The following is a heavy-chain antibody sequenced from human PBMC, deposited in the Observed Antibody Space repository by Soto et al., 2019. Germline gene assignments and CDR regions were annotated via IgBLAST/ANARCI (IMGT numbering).Heavy chain of an antibody. D-gene: IGHD6-13*01. CDR1: GGTFSSYT. Sequence: QVQLVQSGAEVKKPGSSVKVSCKASGGTFSSYTISWVRQAPGQGLELMGRIIPILGIANYAQKFQGRVTITADKSTSTAYMELSSLRSEDTAVYYCAGSIAAAGTTGANFDYWGQGTLVTVSS. V-gene: IGHV1-69*02. J-gene: IGHJ4*02. CDR2: IIPILGIA. CDR3: AGSIAAAGTTGANFDY.